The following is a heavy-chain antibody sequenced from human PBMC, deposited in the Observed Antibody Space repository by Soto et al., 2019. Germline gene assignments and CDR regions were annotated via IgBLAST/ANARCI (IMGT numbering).Heavy chain of an antibody. D-gene: IGHD5-18*01. CDR1: GFTFSSYG. V-gene: IGHV3-30*18. CDR2: ISYDGSNK. J-gene: IGHJ6*02. CDR3: AKDGGYSYGPYYYYGMDV. Sequence: SLRLSCAASGFTFSSYGMHWVRQAPGKGLEWVAVISYDGSNKYYADSVKGRFTISRDNSKNTLYLQMNSLRAEDTAVYYCAKDGGYSYGPYYYYGMDVWGHGTTVTVS.